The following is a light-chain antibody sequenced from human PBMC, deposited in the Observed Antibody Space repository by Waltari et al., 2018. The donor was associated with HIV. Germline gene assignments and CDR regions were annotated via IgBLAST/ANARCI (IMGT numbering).Light chain of an antibody. CDR2: DND. Sequence: QSVLTQPPSVSAAPGQRVPISCSGSDSNIGYTSVSWYRQVPGTAPTLLIYDNDKRPSDIPDRFSGSKSGTSATLGITGLQTGDEAHYYCGTWDDSLNGAVFGGGTKLTVL. J-gene: IGLJ2*01. CDR1: DSNIGYTS. CDR3: GTWDDSLNGAV. V-gene: IGLV1-51*01.